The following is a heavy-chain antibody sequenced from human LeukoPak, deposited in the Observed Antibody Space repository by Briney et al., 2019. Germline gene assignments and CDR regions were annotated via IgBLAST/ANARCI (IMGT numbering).Heavy chain of an antibody. CDR1: GFTFSTNW. D-gene: IGHD5-12*01. V-gene: IGHV3-7*01. Sequence: GESLRLSCTASGFTFSTNWMSWVRQAPGKGLEWVANIKADGSRIAYADSVKGRFTISRDNAKNSVYLQMSSLRAEDTAVYYCXKEXYSGFVTFDHWGQGTLVTVSS. J-gene: IGHJ4*02. CDR2: IKADGSRI. CDR3: XKEXYSGFVTFDH.